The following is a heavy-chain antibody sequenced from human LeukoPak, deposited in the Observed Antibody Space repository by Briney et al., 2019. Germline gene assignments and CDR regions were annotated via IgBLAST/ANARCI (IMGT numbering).Heavy chain of an antibody. V-gene: IGHV1-2*02. Sequence: ASVKVSCKASGYTFTGYYMHWVRQAPGQGLEWMGWINPNSGGTNYAQKFQGRVTMTGDTSISTAYMELSRLRSDDTAVYYCATLGGLLWFGELSPVGYMDVWGKGTTVTVSS. D-gene: IGHD3-10*01. CDR3: ATLGGLLWFGELSPVGYMDV. CDR1: GYTFTGYY. J-gene: IGHJ6*03. CDR2: INPNSGGT.